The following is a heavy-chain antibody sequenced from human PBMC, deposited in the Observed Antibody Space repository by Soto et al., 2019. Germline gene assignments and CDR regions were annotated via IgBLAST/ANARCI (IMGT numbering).Heavy chain of an antibody. CDR1: GFTSNDYA. V-gene: IGHV3-9*02. D-gene: IGHD3-16*01. J-gene: IGHJ4*02. Sequence: VKLVESGGGLVQPGRSLRLSCVASGFTSNDYAMHWVRQAPGKGLEWVSGIYYNSDRIDYGDSVKGRFATSRDNAKNSLYLQMNSLRPEDTAVYYCVKDVLPGGADYWGPGTLVTVSS. CDR2: IYYNSDRI. CDR3: VKDVLPGGADY.